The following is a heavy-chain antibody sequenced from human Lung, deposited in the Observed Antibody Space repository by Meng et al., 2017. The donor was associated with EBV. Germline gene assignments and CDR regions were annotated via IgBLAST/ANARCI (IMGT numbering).Heavy chain of an antibody. J-gene: IGHJ5*02. CDR3: ARGFVKYTVTRVGNWFDP. D-gene: IGHD4-17*01. CDR1: GGSFSGYY. CDR2: INHSGST. Sequence: AQLQQWGAGLLKPSETLSLTCAVYGGSFSGYYWSWIRQPPGKGLEWIGEINHSGSTNYNPSLKSRVTISVDTSKNQFSLKLSSVTAADTAVYYCARGFVKYTVTRVGNWFDPWGQGTLVTVSS. V-gene: IGHV4-34*01.